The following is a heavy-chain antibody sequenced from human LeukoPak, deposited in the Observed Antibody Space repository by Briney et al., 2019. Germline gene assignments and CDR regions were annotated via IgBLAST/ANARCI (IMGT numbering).Heavy chain of an antibody. CDR3: ATLRVELLRDWFDP. Sequence: GASVKVSCKASGYTFTGYYMHWVRQAPGQGLEWMGWINPNSGGTNYAQKFQGRVTMTRDTSISTAYVELSRLRSDDTAVYYCATLRVELLRDWFDPWGQGTLVTVSS. V-gene: IGHV1-2*02. D-gene: IGHD1-7*01. CDR2: INPNSGGT. CDR1: GYTFTGYY. J-gene: IGHJ5*02.